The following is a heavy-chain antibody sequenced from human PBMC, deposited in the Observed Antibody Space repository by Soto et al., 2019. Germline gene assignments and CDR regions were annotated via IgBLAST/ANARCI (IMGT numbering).Heavy chain of an antibody. J-gene: IGHJ4*02. CDR1: GFTFSSYA. D-gene: IGHD6-19*01. V-gene: IGHV3-30-3*01. Sequence: QVQLVESGGGVVQPGRSLRLSCAASGFTFSSYAMHWVRQAPGKGLEWVAVISYDGSNKYYADSVKGRFTISRDNSKNTLYLQMNSLRAEDTAVYYCARDRWDLHSSGWYKGGFDYWGQGTLVTVSS. CDR3: ARDRWDLHSSGWYKGGFDY. CDR2: ISYDGSNK.